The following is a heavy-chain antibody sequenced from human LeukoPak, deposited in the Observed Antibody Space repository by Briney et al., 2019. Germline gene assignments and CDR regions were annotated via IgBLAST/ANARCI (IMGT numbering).Heavy chain of an antibody. D-gene: IGHD3-10*01. CDR3: ARYYFRAFDI. Sequence: PGGSLRLSCAASGFTFSSYAMHWVRQAPGKGLEWVAVISYDGSNKYYADSVKGRFTISRDNAKNSLNLQMNSLRAEDTAVYYCARYYFRAFDIWGQGTMVTVSS. CDR2: ISYDGSNK. J-gene: IGHJ3*02. CDR1: GFTFSSYA. V-gene: IGHV3-30-3*01.